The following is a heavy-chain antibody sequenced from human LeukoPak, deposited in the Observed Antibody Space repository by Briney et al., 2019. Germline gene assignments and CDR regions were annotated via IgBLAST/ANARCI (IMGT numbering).Heavy chain of an antibody. CDR2: ISYDGSNK. V-gene: IGHV3-30-3*01. D-gene: IGHD3-22*01. J-gene: IGHJ4*02. Sequence: GGSLRLSCAASGFTFSSYAMHWVRQAPGKGLEWVAVISYDGSNKYYADSVKGRFTISRDNSKNTLYLQMNSLRAEDTAVYYCARESYYDSSGYYGARYFDYWGQGTPVTVSS. CDR1: GFTFSSYA. CDR3: ARESYYDSSGYYGARYFDY.